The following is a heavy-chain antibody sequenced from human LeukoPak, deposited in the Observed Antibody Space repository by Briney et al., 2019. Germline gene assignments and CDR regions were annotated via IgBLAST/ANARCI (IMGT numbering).Heavy chain of an antibody. CDR3: APFYFDTSGYSNWFDP. CDR1: GGSISSYY. D-gene: IGHD3-22*01. Sequence: PSETLSLTCTVSGGSISSYYWSWIRQPPGKGLEWIGYIYYSGSTNYNPSLKSRVTISVDTSKNQFSLKLSSVTAADTAVYYCAPFYFDTSGYSNWFDPWGQGTLVTVSS. V-gene: IGHV4-59*08. CDR2: IYYSGST. J-gene: IGHJ5*02.